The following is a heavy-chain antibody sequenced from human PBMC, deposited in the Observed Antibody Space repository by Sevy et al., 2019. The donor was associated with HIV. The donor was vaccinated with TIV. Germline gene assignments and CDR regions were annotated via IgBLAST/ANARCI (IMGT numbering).Heavy chain of an antibody. J-gene: IGHJ4*02. CDR3: ARTRFGELISLDY. V-gene: IGHV4-59*01. D-gene: IGHD3-10*01. CDR2: IYYSGST. Sequence: SETLSLTCTVSGGSISSYYWSWIRQPPGKGLEWIGYIYYSGSTNYNPSLKSRVTISVDTSKNQFSLKLSSVTAADTAVYYCARTRFGELISLDYWGQGTLVTVSS. CDR1: GGSISSYY.